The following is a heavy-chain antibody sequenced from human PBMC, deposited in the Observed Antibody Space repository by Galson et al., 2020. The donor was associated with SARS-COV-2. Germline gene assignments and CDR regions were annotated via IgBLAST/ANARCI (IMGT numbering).Heavy chain of an antibody. CDR3: ARVPVSSSHLGGYYYYGMDV. Sequence: SGPTLAKPTQTLTLTCTFSGFSLRTSGMCVSWIRQPPGKALEWLALIDWDDDKYYSTSLKTRLTISKDTSKNQVDLTMTHMDPVDTATYYCARVPVSSSHLGGYYYYGMDVWGQGTTVTVAS. D-gene: IGHD6-13*01. V-gene: IGHV2-70*01. CDR1: GFSLRTSGMC. J-gene: IGHJ6*02. CDR2: IDWDDDK.